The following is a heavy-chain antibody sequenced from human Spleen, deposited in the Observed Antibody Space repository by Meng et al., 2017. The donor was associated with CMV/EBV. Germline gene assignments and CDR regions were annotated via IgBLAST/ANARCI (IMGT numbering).Heavy chain of an antibody. V-gene: IGHV4-38-2*02. Sequence: SETLSLTCTVSSFSIGSGYYWGWIRQPPGKGLEWIGNIYHSGTTYYNPSLKSRVTISVDTSKNQFSLKLSSVTAADTAVYYCARVTYSTIDYWGQGTLVTVSS. J-gene: IGHJ4*02. CDR1: SFSIGSGYY. CDR3: ARVTYSTIDY. CDR2: IYHSGTT. D-gene: IGHD6-13*01.